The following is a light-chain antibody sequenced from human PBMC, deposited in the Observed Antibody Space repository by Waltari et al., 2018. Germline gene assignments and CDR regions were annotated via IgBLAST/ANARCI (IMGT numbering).Light chain of an antibody. J-gene: IGKJ1*01. CDR3: QQYYSYPQT. V-gene: IGKV1-8*01. Sequence: AIRMTQSPSSLSASTGDRVTITCRASQGISSYLAWYQQKPGKAPKLLIYAASTLQSGVPSRVSGSGSGTDFTLTISCLQSEDFATYYCQQYYSYPQTFGQGTKVEIK. CDR1: QGISSY. CDR2: AAS.